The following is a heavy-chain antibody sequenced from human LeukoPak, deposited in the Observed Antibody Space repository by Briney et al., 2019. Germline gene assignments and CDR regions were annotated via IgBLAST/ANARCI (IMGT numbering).Heavy chain of an antibody. V-gene: IGHV3-30-3*01. CDR2: ISYDGSNK. CDR3: ARDRDDGTGTSISYFDY. Sequence: GGSLRLSCAVSGFIVNTYYMSWVRQAPGKGLEWVAVISYDGSNKYYADSVKGRFTISRDNSKNTLYLQMNSLRAEDTAVYYCARDRDDGTGTSISYFDYWGQGTLVTVS. CDR1: GFIVNTYY. D-gene: IGHD1-1*01. J-gene: IGHJ4*02.